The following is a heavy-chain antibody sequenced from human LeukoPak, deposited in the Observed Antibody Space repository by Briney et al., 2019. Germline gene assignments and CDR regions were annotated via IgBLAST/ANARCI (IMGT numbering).Heavy chain of an antibody. Sequence: GGSLRLSCAASGFTFSDYYMSWIRQAPGKGLEWVANIKQDGSEKYYVDSVKGRFTISRDNAKNSLYLQMNSLRAEDTAVYYCARVVDPARFDYWGQGTLVTVSS. V-gene: IGHV3-7*01. CDR3: ARVVDPARFDY. CDR1: GFTFSDYY. CDR2: IKQDGSEK. J-gene: IGHJ4*02. D-gene: IGHD5-18*01.